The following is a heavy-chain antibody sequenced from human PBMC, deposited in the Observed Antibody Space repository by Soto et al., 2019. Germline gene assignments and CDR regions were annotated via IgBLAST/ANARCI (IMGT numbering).Heavy chain of an antibody. D-gene: IGHD6-6*01. CDR2: TIPILGIA. CDR3: AVSSSPYYYYMDV. CDR1: GGTFSSYT. J-gene: IGHJ6*03. V-gene: IGHV1-69*02. Sequence: SVKVSCKASGGTFSSYTISWVRQAPGQGLEWMGRTIPILGIANYAQKFQGRVTITADKSTSTAYMELSSLRSEDTAVYYCAVSSSPYYYYMDVWGKGTTVTVSS.